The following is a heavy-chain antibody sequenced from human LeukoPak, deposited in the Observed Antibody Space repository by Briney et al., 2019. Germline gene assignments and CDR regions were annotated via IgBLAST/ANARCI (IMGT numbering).Heavy chain of an antibody. J-gene: IGHJ5*02. D-gene: IGHD5-18*01. CDR1: GYTFTSYG. CDR3: ARDREQLWYNWFDP. Sequence: ASVKVSCKASGYTFTSYGISWVRQAPGQGLEWMGWISAYNGNTNYAQKLQGRVTMTTDTSTSTAYMELRSLRSDDTAAYYCARDREQLWYNWFDPWGQGTLVTVSS. V-gene: IGHV1-18*01. CDR2: ISAYNGNT.